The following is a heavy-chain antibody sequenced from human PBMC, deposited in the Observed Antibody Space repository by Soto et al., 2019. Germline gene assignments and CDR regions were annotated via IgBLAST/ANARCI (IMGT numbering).Heavy chain of an antibody. CDR1: GGTFSSYA. V-gene: IGHV1-69*06. J-gene: IGHJ4*02. CDR3: ARDFEDCSGGSCPLDY. D-gene: IGHD2-15*01. Sequence: SVKVSCKASGGTFSSYAISWVRQAPGQELEWMGGIIPIFGTANYAQKFQGRVTITADKSTSTAYMELSSLRSEDTAVYYCARDFEDCSGGSCPLDYWGQGTLVTVSS. CDR2: IIPIFGTA.